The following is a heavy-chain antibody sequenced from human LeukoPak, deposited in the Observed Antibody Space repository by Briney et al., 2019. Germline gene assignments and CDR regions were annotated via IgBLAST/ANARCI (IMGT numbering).Heavy chain of an antibody. Sequence: ASVKVSCKASGYTFTGYYMHWVRQAPGQGLEWMGRINPNSGGTNYAQKFQGRVTMTRDTSISTAYMELSRLRSDDTAVYYCASLTSNHCSSTSCYDAFDIWGQGTMVTVSS. J-gene: IGHJ3*02. CDR1: GYTFTGYY. V-gene: IGHV1-2*06. CDR3: ASLTSNHCSSTSCYDAFDI. D-gene: IGHD2-2*01. CDR2: INPNSGGT.